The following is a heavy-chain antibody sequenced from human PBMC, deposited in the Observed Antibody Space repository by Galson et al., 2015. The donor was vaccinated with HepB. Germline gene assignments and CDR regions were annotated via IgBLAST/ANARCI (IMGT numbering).Heavy chain of an antibody. V-gene: IGHV3-53*01. Sequence: SLRLSCAASGFTVSSNYMSWVRQAPGKGLEWVSVIYSGGSTYYADSVKGRFTISRDNSKNTLYLQMNSLRAEDTAVYYCAREGQPLDELTYYYDSSGHPSRTDWYFDLWGRGTLVTVSS. CDR3: AREGQPLDELTYYYDSSGHPSRTDWYFDL. CDR2: IYSGGST. J-gene: IGHJ2*01. D-gene: IGHD3-22*01. CDR1: GFTVSSNY.